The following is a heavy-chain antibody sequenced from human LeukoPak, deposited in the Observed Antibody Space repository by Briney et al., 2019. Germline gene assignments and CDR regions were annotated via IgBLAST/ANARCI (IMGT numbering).Heavy chain of an antibody. J-gene: IGHJ4*02. D-gene: IGHD3-10*01. CDR3: AKDHYYGPGSYDY. V-gene: IGHV3-30*02. CDR1: GFTFSSYG. CDR2: IRYDGSNK. Sequence: PGGSLRLSCAASGFTFSSYGMHWVRQAPGKGLEWVAFIRYDGSNKYYADSVKGRFTISRDNSKNTLYLQMNSLRAEDTAVYYCAKDHYYGPGSYDYWGQGTLVAVSS.